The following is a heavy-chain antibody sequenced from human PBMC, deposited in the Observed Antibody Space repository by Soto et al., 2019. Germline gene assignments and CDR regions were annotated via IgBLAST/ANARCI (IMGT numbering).Heavy chain of an antibody. CDR3: AATIIDAFDI. V-gene: IGHV1-2*02. CDR1: GYTFTGYY. CDR2: INPKTGGT. Sequence: ASVKVSCKASGYTFTGYYMHWVRQAPGHGLEWMGWINPKTGGTNYAQKFQGRVTMTRDTSISTAYMDLSRLRSEDTAVYYCAATIIDAFDIWGQGTMVTVSS. D-gene: IGHD5-12*01. J-gene: IGHJ3*02.